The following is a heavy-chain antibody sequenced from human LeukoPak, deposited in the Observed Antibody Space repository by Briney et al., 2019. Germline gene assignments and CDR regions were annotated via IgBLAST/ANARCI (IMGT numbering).Heavy chain of an antibody. CDR2: MYYSGST. Sequence: PSETLSLTCTVSGGSISSYYWGWIRQPPGKGLEWIGSMYYSGSTYSNPSLKSRVTISADTSKNQFSLKLKSVTAADTAVYYCARQYYDSTGYYYFDYWGQGTLVTVSS. CDR1: GGSISSYY. D-gene: IGHD3-22*01. J-gene: IGHJ4*02. CDR3: ARQYYDSTGYYYFDY. V-gene: IGHV4-39*01.